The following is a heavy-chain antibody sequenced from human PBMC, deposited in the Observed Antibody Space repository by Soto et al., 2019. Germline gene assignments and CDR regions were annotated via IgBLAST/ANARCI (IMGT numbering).Heavy chain of an antibody. J-gene: IGHJ4*02. Sequence: SETLSLTCTVSGGSITTYQWSWIRQPPGKGLEWIGGYSGFTDYNPSLESRATISVDHSKNQFSLTLRSVTAADPAVYYCARDYGDYSFFFDYWGQGALVTVSS. V-gene: IGHV4-59*01. D-gene: IGHD4-17*01. CDR1: GGSITTYQ. CDR3: ARDYGDYSFFFDY. CDR2: YSGFT.